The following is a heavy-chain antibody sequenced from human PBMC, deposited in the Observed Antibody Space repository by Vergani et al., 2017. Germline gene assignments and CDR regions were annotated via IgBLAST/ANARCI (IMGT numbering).Heavy chain of an antibody. CDR1: GYTFTSYD. CDR3: ASAGGGHDSGYDFLVGY. Sequence: QVQLVQSGAEVKKPGASVKVSCKASGYTFTSYDINWVRQATGQGLEWMGWMNPNSGNTGYAQKFQGRVTITADKSTSTAYMELSSLRSEDTAVYYCASAGGGHDSGYDFLVGYWGQGTLVTVSS. D-gene: IGHD5-12*01. CDR2: MNPNSGNT. V-gene: IGHV1-8*01. J-gene: IGHJ4*02.